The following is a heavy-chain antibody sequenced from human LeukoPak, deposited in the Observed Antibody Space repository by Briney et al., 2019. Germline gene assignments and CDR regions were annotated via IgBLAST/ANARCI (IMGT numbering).Heavy chain of an antibody. J-gene: IGHJ4*02. V-gene: IGHV4-59*01. D-gene: IGHD1-14*01. CDR2: IYFSGST. Sequence: SETLSLTCTVSGDSMRSYYWSWVRQPPGKGMEWVASIYFSGSTNYNPSLKSRVTISVETYKNQFSLKLSSVTAADTAVYYCARWDDNRPLWGQGTLVAVSS. CDR1: GDSMRSYY. CDR3: ARWDDNRPL.